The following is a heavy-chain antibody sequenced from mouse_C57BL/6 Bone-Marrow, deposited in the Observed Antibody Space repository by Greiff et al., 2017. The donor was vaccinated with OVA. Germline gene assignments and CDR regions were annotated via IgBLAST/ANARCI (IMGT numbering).Heavy chain of an antibody. Sequence: VKLVESGPGLVQPSQSLSITCTVSGFSLTSYGVHWVRQSPGKGLEWLGVIWRGGSTDYNAAFMSRLSITKDNSKSQVFFKMNSLQADDTAIYYCAKIVGNYWYFDVWGTGTTVTVSS. CDR2: IWRGGST. CDR3: AKIVGNYWYFDV. V-gene: IGHV2-5*01. D-gene: IGHD2-1*01. J-gene: IGHJ1*03. CDR1: GFSLTSYG.